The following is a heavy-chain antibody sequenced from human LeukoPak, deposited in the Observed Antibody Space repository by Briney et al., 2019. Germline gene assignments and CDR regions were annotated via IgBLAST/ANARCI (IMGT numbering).Heavy chain of an antibody. J-gene: IGHJ4*02. Sequence: GGSLRLSCAASGFTFSSYGMHWVRQAPGKGLEWVAVIWYDGSNEYYADSVKGRFTISRDNSKNTLYLQMNSLRAEDTAAYFCARADYGDTSDPFDFWGQGTLVTVSS. CDR1: GFTFSSYG. CDR2: IWYDGSNE. V-gene: IGHV3-33*01. CDR3: ARADYGDTSDPFDF. D-gene: IGHD4-17*01.